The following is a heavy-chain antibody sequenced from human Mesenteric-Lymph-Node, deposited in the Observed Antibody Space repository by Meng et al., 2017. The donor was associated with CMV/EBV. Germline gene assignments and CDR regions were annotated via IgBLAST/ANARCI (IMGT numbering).Heavy chain of an antibody. CDR3: AREFYDFWSGYYTSPAKYNWFDP. J-gene: IGHJ5*02. CDR2: ISYDGSNK. V-gene: IGHV3-30*04. Sequence: GESLKISCAASGFTFSSYAMHWVRQAPGKGLEWVAVISYDGSNKYYADSVKGRFTISRDNSKNTLYLQMNSLRAEDTAVYYCAREFYDFWSGYYTSPAKYNWFDPWGQGTLVTVSS. CDR1: GFTFSSYA. D-gene: IGHD3-3*01.